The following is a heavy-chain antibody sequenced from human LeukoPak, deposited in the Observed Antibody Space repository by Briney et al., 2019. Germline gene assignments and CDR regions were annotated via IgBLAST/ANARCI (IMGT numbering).Heavy chain of an antibody. J-gene: IGHJ4*02. Sequence: PGGSLRLSCAASGFTFSSYSMNWVRQAPGKGLEWVSSISSSSSYIYYADSVKGRFTISRDNAKNSLYLQMNSLRAEDTAVYYCAGYCSSTSCYEGGDWGQGTLVTVSS. V-gene: IGHV3-21*01. CDR3: AGYCSSTSCYEGGD. CDR1: GFTFSSYS. D-gene: IGHD2-2*01. CDR2: ISSSSSYI.